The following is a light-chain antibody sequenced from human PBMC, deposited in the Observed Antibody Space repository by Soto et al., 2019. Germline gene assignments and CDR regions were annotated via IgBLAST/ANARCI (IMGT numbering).Light chain of an antibody. CDR1: NIGSKR. V-gene: IGLV3-21*04. Sequence: SYELTQPPSVSVAPEKTARITCGGNNIGSKRVHWYRQKPGQAPVLVIYYDSDRPSGIPERFSGSNSGNTATLTISRVEAVDEADYYCQVWDITTDHYVFGTGTKLTVL. J-gene: IGLJ1*01. CDR2: YDS. CDR3: QVWDITTDHYV.